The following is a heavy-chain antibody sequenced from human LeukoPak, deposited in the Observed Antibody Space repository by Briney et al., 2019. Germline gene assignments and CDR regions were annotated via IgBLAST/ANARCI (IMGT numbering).Heavy chain of an antibody. CDR3: ARVLLWFGDRRAFDI. D-gene: IGHD3-10*01. V-gene: IGHV4-59*08. J-gene: IGHJ3*02. Sequence: SETLSLTCTVSGGSISSYYWSWIRQPPGKGLEWIGYIYYSGSTNYNPSLKSRVTISVDTSKNQFSLKLSSVTAADTAVYYCARVLLWFGDRRAFDIWGQGTMVTVSS. CDR2: IYYSGST. CDR1: GGSISSYY.